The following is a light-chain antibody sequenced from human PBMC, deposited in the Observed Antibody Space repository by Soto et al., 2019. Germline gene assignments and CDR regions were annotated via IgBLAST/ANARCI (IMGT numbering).Light chain of an antibody. Sequence: QSVLTQPASVSWSPGQSITISCTGTTSDVGNYDLVSWYQQHPGKAPRLMIYEDTKRPSGVTYRFSGSKSGNTASLAISGLQAEDEADYYCCSYAGSSTYVFGTGTKVTVL. CDR3: CSYAGSSTYV. CDR2: EDT. J-gene: IGLJ1*01. CDR1: TSDVGNYDL. V-gene: IGLV2-23*01.